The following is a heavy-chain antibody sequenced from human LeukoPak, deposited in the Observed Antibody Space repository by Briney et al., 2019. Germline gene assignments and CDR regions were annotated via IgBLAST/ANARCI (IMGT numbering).Heavy chain of an antibody. D-gene: IGHD4/OR15-4a*01. J-gene: IGHJ4*02. Sequence: GGSLRLSCVASGFTFSDYWMSWVRQAPGKGLEWVANIKQDGSDKQYVDSIKGRFTITRDNARNTLYLQMDSLRVEDTAIYYCARFSRVQSSFWGQGTLVTVSS. CDR3: ARFSRVQSSF. V-gene: IGHV3-7*01. CDR2: IKQDGSDK. CDR1: GFTFSDYW.